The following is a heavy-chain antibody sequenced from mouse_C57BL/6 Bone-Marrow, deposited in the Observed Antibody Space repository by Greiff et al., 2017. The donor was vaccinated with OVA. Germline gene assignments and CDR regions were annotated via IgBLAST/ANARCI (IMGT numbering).Heavy chain of an antibody. V-gene: IGHV1-5*01. CDR1: GYTFTSYW. Sequence: EVQLQQSGTVLARPGASVKMSCKTSGYTFTSYWMHWVKQRPGQGLEWIGAISPGNSDTSYNQKFKGKAKLTAVTSASTAYMELSSLTNEDSAVYYCKAYYRRGIDAMDYWGQGTSVTVSS. D-gene: IGHD2-14*01. CDR3: KAYYRRGIDAMDY. J-gene: IGHJ4*01. CDR2: ISPGNSDT.